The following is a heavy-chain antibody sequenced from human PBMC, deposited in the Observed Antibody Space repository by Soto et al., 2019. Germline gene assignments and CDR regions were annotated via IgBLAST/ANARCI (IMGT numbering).Heavy chain of an antibody. V-gene: IGHV1-69*13. J-gene: IGHJ6*02. CDR1: GGTFSSYA. Sequence: SVKVTCKASGGTFSSYAISSVRQAPGQGLEWMGGIIPIFGTANYAQKFQGRVTITADESTSTAYMELSSLRSEDTAVYYCARDLRQYRYYYHGMDVWGQGTTVTVSS. CDR2: IIPIFGTA. D-gene: IGHD4-4*01. CDR3: ARDLRQYRYYYHGMDV.